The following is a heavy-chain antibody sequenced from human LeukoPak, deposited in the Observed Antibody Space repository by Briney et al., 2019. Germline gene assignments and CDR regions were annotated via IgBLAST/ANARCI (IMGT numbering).Heavy chain of an antibody. J-gene: IGHJ4*02. CDR3: ARAGWIITSGVDY. CDR1: GYSISRGYY. V-gene: IGHV4-38-2*01. D-gene: IGHD3-10*01. Sequence: SETLSLTCGVSGYSISRGYYWAWIRQPPGKGLEWIGTIYHTGSTYYTPSLGSRVTISVDTSKNEFSLNLNSVTAADTAVYYCARAGWIITSGVDYWGQGALVTVSS. CDR2: IYHTGST.